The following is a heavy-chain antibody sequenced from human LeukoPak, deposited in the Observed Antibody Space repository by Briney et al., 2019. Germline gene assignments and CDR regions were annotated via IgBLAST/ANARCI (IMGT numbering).Heavy chain of an antibody. CDR3: ARDYYYDSSGPWGTDI. J-gene: IGHJ3*02. Sequence: SETLSLTCTVSGGSISSYYWSWIRQPPGKGLERIGYIYYSGSTNYNPSLKSRVTISVDTSKNQFSLKLSSVTAADTAVYYCARDYYYDSSGPWGTDIWGQGTMVTVSS. V-gene: IGHV4-59*01. D-gene: IGHD3-22*01. CDR1: GGSISSYY. CDR2: IYYSGST.